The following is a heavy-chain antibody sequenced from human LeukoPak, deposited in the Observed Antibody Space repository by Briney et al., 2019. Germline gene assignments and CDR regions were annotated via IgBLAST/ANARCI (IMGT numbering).Heavy chain of an antibody. CDR2: ISSSGSTI. J-gene: IGHJ4*02. Sequence: GGSLRLSCAASGFTFSSYEMNWVRQAPRKGLEWVSYISSSGSTIYYADSVKGRFTISRDNAKNSLYLQMNSLRAEDTAVYYCARVGTGTTGPLSDYWGQGTLVTVSS. D-gene: IGHD1-1*01. CDR1: GFTFSSYE. CDR3: ARVGTGTTGPLSDY. V-gene: IGHV3-48*03.